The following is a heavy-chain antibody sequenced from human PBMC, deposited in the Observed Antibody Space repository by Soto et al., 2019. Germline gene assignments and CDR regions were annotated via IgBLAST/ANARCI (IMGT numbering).Heavy chain of an antibody. J-gene: IGHJ4*02. V-gene: IGHV3-30-3*01. Sequence: GGSIRLSCAACGLSFSSYAMHRVRQAPGKGLEWVAVISYGGSNKYYADSVKGRFTISRDNFKNTLYMQMNSLRAEETAVYYCAGLVTSYDVFDYLSEGTLVTVS. CDR1: GLSFSSYA. CDR2: ISYGGSNK. D-gene: IGHD5-12*01. CDR3: AGLVTSYDVFDY.